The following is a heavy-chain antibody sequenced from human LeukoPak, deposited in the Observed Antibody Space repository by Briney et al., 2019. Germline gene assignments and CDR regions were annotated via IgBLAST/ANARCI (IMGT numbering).Heavy chain of an antibody. CDR2: ISYDGSNK. J-gene: IGHJ4*02. D-gene: IGHD6-13*01. CDR3: ARGEVYSSSWYGYYFDY. Sequence: GRSLRLSCAASGFTFSSYAMHWVRQAPGKGLEWVAVISYDGSNKYYADSVKGRFTISRDNSKNTLYLHMNSLRAEDTAVYYCARGEVYSSSWYGYYFDYWGQGTLVTVSS. V-gene: IGHV3-30-3*01. CDR1: GFTFSSYA.